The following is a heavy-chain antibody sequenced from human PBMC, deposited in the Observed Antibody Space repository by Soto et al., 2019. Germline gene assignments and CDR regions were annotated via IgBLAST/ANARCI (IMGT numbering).Heavy chain of an antibody. CDR1: GGSISSGGYS. J-gene: IGHJ4*02. CDR2: IYHSGST. V-gene: IGHV4-30-2*01. Sequence: SETLSLTCAVSGGSISSGGYSWSWIRQPPGKGLEWIGYIYHSGSTYYNPSLKSRVTISVDRSKNQFSLKLSSVTAADTAVYYCARVAPGGDSSGYLHYFDYWGQGTLVTVSS. CDR3: ARVAPGGDSSGYLHYFDY. D-gene: IGHD3-22*01.